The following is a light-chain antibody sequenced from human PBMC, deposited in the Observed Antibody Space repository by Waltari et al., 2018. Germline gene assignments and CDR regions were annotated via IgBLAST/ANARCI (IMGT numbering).Light chain of an antibody. CDR2: RNN. V-gene: IGLV1-47*01. CDR1: SSNIGNNH. Sequence: QSVMTQPPSASGTPGQRVTISCSGSSSNIGNNHVYWYQQLPGAAPKLLIYRNNQRRSGVPCRFSVSKSGTSASLAISGLRSEDEADYYCGGWDDSLNGWVFGGGTKLTVL. J-gene: IGLJ3*02. CDR3: GGWDDSLNGWV.